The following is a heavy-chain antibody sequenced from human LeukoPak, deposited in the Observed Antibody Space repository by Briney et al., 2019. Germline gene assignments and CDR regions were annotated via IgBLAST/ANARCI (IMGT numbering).Heavy chain of an antibody. CDR3: ARDRSRGYSYGYCFDY. V-gene: IGHV1-69*05. J-gene: IGHJ4*02. Sequence: SVKVSCKASAGTFSSYAISWVRQAAGQGLEWMGRTIPIFGTANYAQKFQGRVTITTDESTSTAYMELSSLRSEDTAVYYCARDRSRGYSYGYCFDYWGQGTLVTVSS. D-gene: IGHD5-18*01. CDR2: TIPIFGTA. CDR1: AGTFSSYA.